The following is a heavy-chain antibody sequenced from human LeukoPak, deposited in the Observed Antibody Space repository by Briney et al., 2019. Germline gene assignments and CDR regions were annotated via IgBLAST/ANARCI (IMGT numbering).Heavy chain of an antibody. CDR2: INHSGST. D-gene: IGHD3-22*01. J-gene: IGHJ5*02. CDR1: GGSFSGYY. Sequence: PSETLSLTCAVYGGSFSGYYWSWIRQPPGKGLEWIGEINHSGSTNYNPSLKSRVTLSVDTSKNQFSLKLSSVTAADTAVYYCATTSASNYYDSSGYAPWGQGTLVTVSS. V-gene: IGHV4-34*01. CDR3: ATTSASNYYDSSGYAP.